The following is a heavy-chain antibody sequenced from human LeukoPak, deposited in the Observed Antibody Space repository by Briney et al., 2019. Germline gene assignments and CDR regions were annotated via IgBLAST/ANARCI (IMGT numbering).Heavy chain of an antibody. Sequence: GGSLRLSCAASGFTVSNNYMSWVRQAPGRGLEWVSVIYAGGSIYYADSVKDRFTISRDNSKNTLYLQMNSLRAEDTAVYYCARGSTSVGFDIWGQGTLVTVSS. J-gene: IGHJ3*02. D-gene: IGHD2-15*01. CDR2: IYAGGSI. CDR3: ARGSTSVGFDI. CDR1: GFTVSNNY. V-gene: IGHV3-66*01.